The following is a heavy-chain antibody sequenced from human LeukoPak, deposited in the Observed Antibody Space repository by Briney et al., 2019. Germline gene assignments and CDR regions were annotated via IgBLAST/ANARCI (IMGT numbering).Heavy chain of an antibody. V-gene: IGHV3-21*01. D-gene: IGHD2-21*02. CDR2: ISSSSSYI. CDR3: AGLAYCGGDCYKPDY. CDR1: GFTFTSFG. J-gene: IGHJ4*02. Sequence: PGGSLRLSCAASGFTFTSFGMHWVRQAPGKGLEWVSSISSSSSYIYYADSVKGRFTISRDNAKNSLYLQMNSLRAEDTAVYYCAGLAYCGGDCYKPDYWGQGTLVTVSS.